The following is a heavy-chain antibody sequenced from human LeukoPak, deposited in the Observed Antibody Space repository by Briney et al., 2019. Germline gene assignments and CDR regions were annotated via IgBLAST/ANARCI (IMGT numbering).Heavy chain of an antibody. Sequence: GGSLRLSCAAPGFTFSSYAMSWVRQAPGKGLEWVSAISGSGGSTYYADSVKGRFTISRDNSKNTLYLQMNSLRAEDTAVYYCAKDRWVATIWSYGMDVWGQGTTVTVSS. CDR1: GFTFSSYA. J-gene: IGHJ6*02. V-gene: IGHV3-23*01. CDR3: AKDRWVATIWSYGMDV. CDR2: ISGSGGST. D-gene: IGHD5-12*01.